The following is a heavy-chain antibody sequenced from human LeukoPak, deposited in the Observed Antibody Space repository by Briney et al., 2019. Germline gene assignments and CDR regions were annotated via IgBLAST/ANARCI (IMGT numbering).Heavy chain of an antibody. CDR1: GGSISNYY. V-gene: IGHV4-59*01. CDR3: ARAPPYDTSTGDAFDM. D-gene: IGHD3-9*01. Sequence: SETLSLTCTVSGGSISNYYWNWIRQPPGKGLEWIGYIHDSGTTKYNPSLKSRVTISVDTSNNQFSLWLTSVTAADTAVYYCARAPPYDTSTGDAFDMWGQGTGVTVSS. CDR2: IHDSGTT. J-gene: IGHJ3*02.